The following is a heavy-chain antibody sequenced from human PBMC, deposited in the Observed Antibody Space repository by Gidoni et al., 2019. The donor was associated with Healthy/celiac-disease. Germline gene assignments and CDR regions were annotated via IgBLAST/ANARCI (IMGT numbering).Heavy chain of an antibody. CDR3: ARERLLADSSLDY. V-gene: IGHV4-39*07. D-gene: IGHD6-13*01. J-gene: IGHJ4*02. CDR2: IYYSGST. Sequence: QLQLQESGPGLVKPSATLSLPCTVSAGSISSSSYYWGWIRQPPGKGLEWIGSIYYSGSTYYNPSLKSRVTISVDTSKNQFSLKLSSVTAADTAVYYCARERLLADSSLDYWGQGTLVTVSS. CDR1: AGSISSSSYY.